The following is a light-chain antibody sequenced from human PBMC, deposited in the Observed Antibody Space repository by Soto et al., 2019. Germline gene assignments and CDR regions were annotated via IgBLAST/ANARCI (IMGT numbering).Light chain of an antibody. CDR3: QQYCSTPLT. CDR1: QSVFFSSYNQDF. CDR2: WAS. V-gene: IGKV4-1*01. Sequence: DIVMTQSPDSLAGSLGERATINCKSSQSVFFSSYNQDFLAWYQQKPGQPPKLLIYWASTREAGVPDRFSGSGSGTDFTLTISSLQAEDVAVYYCQQYCSTPLTFGGGTKVEIK. J-gene: IGKJ4*01.